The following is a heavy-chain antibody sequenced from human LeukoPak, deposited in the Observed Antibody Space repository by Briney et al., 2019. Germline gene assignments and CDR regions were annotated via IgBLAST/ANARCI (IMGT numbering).Heavy chain of an antibody. D-gene: IGHD3-10*01. CDR3: ARSSYYYGADAFNI. J-gene: IGHJ3*02. CDR2: IYYSGST. Sequence: SEALSLTCTVSGGSINSYYWSWIRQPPGEGLDWIGYIYYSGSTNYNPSLRSRVTISLDTSKNQFSLKLSSVTAADTAVYYCARSSYYYGADAFNIWGQGTMVTVSS. CDR1: GGSINSYY. V-gene: IGHV4-59*01.